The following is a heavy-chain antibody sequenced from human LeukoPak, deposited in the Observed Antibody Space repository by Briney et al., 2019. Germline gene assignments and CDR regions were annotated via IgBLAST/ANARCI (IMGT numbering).Heavy chain of an antibody. V-gene: IGHV4-39*01. CDR3: TRHQWWLAPRNFDY. CDR2: IYHSGST. J-gene: IGHJ4*02. CDR1: GGSISSTGYY. D-gene: IGHD2-8*01. Sequence: PSETLSLTCTVSGGSISSTGYYWGWIRQSPGKGLEWIGTIYHSGSTYYNSSLKSRVTISVDTSKNQFSLKLSSVTAADMAVYYCTRHQWWLAPRNFDYWGQGTLVTVSS.